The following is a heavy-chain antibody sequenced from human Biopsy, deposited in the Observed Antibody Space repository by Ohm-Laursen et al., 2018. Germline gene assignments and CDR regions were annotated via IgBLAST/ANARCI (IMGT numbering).Heavy chain of an antibody. CDR2: VSSDGKNK. CDR1: RFTFSTYG. CDR3: AKGLYSGSYYYDS. V-gene: IGHV3-30*18. J-gene: IGHJ4*02. D-gene: IGHD1-26*01. Sequence: SLRLSCSASRFTFSTYGMHWVRQAPGKGLEWVAAVSSDGKNKHYADSVQGRFTISRDNSKNTVDLQMNSLRAEDTAVYYCAKGLYSGSYYYDSWGQGTLVTVSS.